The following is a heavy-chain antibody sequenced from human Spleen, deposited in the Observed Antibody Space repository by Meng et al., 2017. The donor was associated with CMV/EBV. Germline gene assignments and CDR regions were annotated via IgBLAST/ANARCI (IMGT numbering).Heavy chain of an antibody. V-gene: IGHV4-31*03. CDR1: GGSISSNNYY. D-gene: IGHD6-19*01. Sequence: SETLSLTCTVSGGSISSNNYYWSWIRQHPGKGLEWIGYIYYSGTTYYNPSLKSRVSISVDTSKNQFSLKLSSVTAADTAVYYCARGGAVAGTGTDYWGQGTLVTVSS. CDR3: ARGGAVAGTGTDY. CDR2: IYYSGTT. J-gene: IGHJ4*02.